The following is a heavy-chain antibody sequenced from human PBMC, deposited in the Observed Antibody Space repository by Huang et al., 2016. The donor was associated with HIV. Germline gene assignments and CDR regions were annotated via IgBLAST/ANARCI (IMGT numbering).Heavy chain of an antibody. CDR3: ARHREGPVAYYSGWGSHLNYMDV. J-gene: IGHJ6*03. CDR2: IYYKGST. Sequence: QLLLQESGPGLVKPSEALALTCAVSGGSIRSSDYHWGWIRQPPGKGLEWSGSIYYKGSTHYSPSLKSRVTIAVDTSKNLFFLNLTSMTAADTAEYYCARHREGPVAYYSGWGSHLNYMDVWGRGRTVVVSS. D-gene: IGHD3-10*01. CDR1: GGSIRSSDYH. V-gene: IGHV4-39*01.